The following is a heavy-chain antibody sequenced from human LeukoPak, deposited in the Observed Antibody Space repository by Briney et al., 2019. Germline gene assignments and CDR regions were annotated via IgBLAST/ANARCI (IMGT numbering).Heavy chain of an antibody. Sequence: ASVKVSCKASGYTFTGYYMHWVRQAPGQGLEWMGWINPNSGGTNYAQKFQGRVTMTRDTSISTAYMELSRLRSDDTAVYYCARARRDYYDSSGYYRYYFDYWGQGTLVTVSS. J-gene: IGHJ4*02. CDR2: INPNSGGT. CDR1: GYTFTGYY. D-gene: IGHD3-22*01. CDR3: ARARRDYYDSSGYYRYYFDY. V-gene: IGHV1-2*02.